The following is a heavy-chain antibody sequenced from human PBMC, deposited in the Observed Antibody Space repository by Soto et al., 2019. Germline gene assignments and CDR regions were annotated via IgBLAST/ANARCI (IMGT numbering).Heavy chain of an antibody. CDR1: GFTVSSNY. CDR3: ARALRVVATHIPRYYYYYMDV. Sequence: GSLRLSCAASGFTVSSNYMSWVRQAPGKGLEWVSVIYSGGSTYYADSVKGRFTISRDNSKNTLYLQMNSLRSEDTAVYYCARALRVVATHIPRYYYYYMDVWGKGTTVTVSS. D-gene: IGHD5-12*01. J-gene: IGHJ6*03. CDR2: IYSGGST. V-gene: IGHV3-53*05.